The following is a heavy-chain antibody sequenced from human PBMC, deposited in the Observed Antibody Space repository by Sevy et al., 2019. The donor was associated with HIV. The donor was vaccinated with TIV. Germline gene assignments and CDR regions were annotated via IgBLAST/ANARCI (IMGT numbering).Heavy chain of an antibody. J-gene: IGHJ4*02. V-gene: IGHV4-59*13. D-gene: IGHD1-1*01. Sequence: SETLSLTYTLSGASMSGYYWSWIRQPPGKGLEWIGYIYDTGDTNFNPSLKSRVTISQDTSKTQFSLSLSSVNTADTAVYYCARGRSNFRYWSQGTLVTAPQ. CDR1: GASMSGYY. CDR3: ARGRSNFRY. CDR2: IYDTGDT.